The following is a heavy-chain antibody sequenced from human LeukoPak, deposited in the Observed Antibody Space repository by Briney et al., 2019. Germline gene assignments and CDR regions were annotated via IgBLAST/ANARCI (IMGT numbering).Heavy chain of an antibody. V-gene: IGHV1-46*01. CDR3: ARDIAVDPIGGYYYYYMDV. J-gene: IGHJ6*03. CDR1: GHTFTNYY. CDR2: INPSGGGT. D-gene: IGHD6-19*01. Sequence: ASVKVSCKASGHTFTNYYMHWVRQAPGQGLEWMGMINPSGGGTSYAQKLQRIVTMTRDTSTSTVYMELSSLRSDDTAVYYCARDIAVDPIGGYYYYYMDVWGKGTTVTISS.